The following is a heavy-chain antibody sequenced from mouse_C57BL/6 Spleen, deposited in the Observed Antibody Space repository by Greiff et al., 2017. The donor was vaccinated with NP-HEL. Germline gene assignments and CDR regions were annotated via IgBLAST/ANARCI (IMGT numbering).Heavy chain of an antibody. CDR1: GYTFTSYG. Sequence: QVQLQQSGAELARPGASVKLSCKASGYTFTSYGISWVKQRTGQGLEWIGEIYPRSGNTYYNEKFKGKATLTADKSSSTAYIELRSLTSEDSAVYFCARCPSGYPPLDAMDYWGQGTSVTVSS. CDR2: IYPRSGNT. V-gene: IGHV1-81*01. J-gene: IGHJ4*01. D-gene: IGHD2-2*01. CDR3: ARCPSGYPPLDAMDY.